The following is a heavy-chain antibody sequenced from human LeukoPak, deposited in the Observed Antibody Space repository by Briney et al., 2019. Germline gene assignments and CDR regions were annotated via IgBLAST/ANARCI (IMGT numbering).Heavy chain of an antibody. J-gene: IGHJ4*02. CDR2: ISSSGSTI. Sequence: QTGGSLRLSCAASGFTFSSYEMNWVRQAPGKGLEWVSYISSSGSTIYYADSVKGRFTISRDNAKNSLYLQMNSLRAEDTAVYYCARDHWNDGGDYWGQGTLVTVSS. D-gene: IGHD1-1*01. CDR1: GFTFSSYE. V-gene: IGHV3-48*03. CDR3: ARDHWNDGGDY.